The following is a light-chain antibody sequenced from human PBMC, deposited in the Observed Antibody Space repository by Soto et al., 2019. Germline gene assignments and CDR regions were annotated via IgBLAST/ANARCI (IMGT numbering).Light chain of an antibody. Sequence: QLVLTQSPSASASLGASVKLTCTLDSGHSRYAIAWHQQQAEKGPRFLMNLKRDGRHSKGDGIPDRFSGSSSGAERYLTISSLQSEDEGVYYCQTWGTGIQVFGGGTKVTVL. CDR3: QTWGTGIQV. J-gene: IGLJ2*01. CDR1: SGHSRYA. CDR2: LKRDGRH. V-gene: IGLV4-69*02.